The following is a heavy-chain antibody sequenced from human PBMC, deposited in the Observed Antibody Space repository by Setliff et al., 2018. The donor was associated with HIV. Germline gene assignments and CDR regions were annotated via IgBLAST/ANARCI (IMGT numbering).Heavy chain of an antibody. J-gene: IGHJ4*02. D-gene: IGHD3-22*01. V-gene: IGHV4-59*08. Sequence: SETLSLTCTVSGGSITSYYWNWIRQPPGKGLEWIGNIFYSGTTNYNPPFRGRVTMSVDTSKDQFSLKLISVTAADTAVYYCARHDYSDTGGYYRLWFFDYWGQGSLVTVSS. CDR1: GGSITSYY. CDR2: IFYSGTT. CDR3: ARHDYSDTGGYYRLWFFDY.